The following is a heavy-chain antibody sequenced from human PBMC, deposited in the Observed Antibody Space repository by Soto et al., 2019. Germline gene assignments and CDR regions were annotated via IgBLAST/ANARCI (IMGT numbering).Heavy chain of an antibody. Sequence: VQLVESGGGVVQPGRSLRLSCAASGFTFSSYAMHWVRQAPGKGLEWVAVISYDGSNKYYADSVKGRFTISRDNSKNTLYLQMNSLRAEDTAVYYCARDAQGVLNNYFDYWGQGTLVTVSS. V-gene: IGHV3-30-3*01. J-gene: IGHJ4*02. CDR3: ARDAQGVLNNYFDY. CDR2: ISYDGSNK. CDR1: GFTFSSYA. D-gene: IGHD3-3*01.